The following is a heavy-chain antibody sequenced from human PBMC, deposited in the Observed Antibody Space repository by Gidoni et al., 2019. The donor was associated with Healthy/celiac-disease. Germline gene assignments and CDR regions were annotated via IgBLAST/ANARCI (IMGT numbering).Heavy chain of an antibody. CDR1: GFTFRSYA. Sequence: EVQLLESGGGLVQPGGSLRLSCAASGFTFRSYAMSWVRQAPGKGLEWVSAISGSGGSTYYADSVKGRFTISRDNSKNTLYLQMNSLRAEDTAVYYCAKAASGSYYKGDYYYYGMDVWGQGTTVTVSS. CDR2: ISGSGGST. V-gene: IGHV3-23*01. J-gene: IGHJ6*02. D-gene: IGHD3-10*01. CDR3: AKAASGSYYKGDYYYYGMDV.